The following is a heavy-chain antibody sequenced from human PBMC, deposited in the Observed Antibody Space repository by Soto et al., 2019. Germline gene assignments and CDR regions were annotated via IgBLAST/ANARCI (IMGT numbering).Heavy chain of an antibody. D-gene: IGHD3-16*02. CDR3: ARSDIMITFGGVIVRRGVDV. CDR2: IFYSGST. CDR1: GGSISSCGYY. V-gene: IGHV4-31*03. J-gene: IGHJ6*02. Sequence: SETLSLTCTVSGGSISSCGYYWSWLRQHPGKGLEWIGYIFYSGSTYFNPSPKSRVTISVDTSKNQFSLKLSFVTAADMAVFYCARSDIMITFGGVIVRRGVDVWGQGTTVT.